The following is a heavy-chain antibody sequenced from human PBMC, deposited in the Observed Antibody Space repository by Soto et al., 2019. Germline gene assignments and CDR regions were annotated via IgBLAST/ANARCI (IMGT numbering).Heavy chain of an antibody. J-gene: IGHJ6*03. Sequence: EVRLVESGGGLVQPGESLRLSCAASGFTVGTNYISWVRQSPGKGLEWVSVIYAGGHTYYQDSVKGRFTISRDKSLNTVSLKMSSLRVDDTAVYYCARAIGTPGTSYMDVWGQGTTVTVSS. CDR3: ARAIGTPGTSYMDV. CDR2: IYAGGHT. CDR1: GFTVGTNY. V-gene: IGHV3-66*01. D-gene: IGHD1-7*01.